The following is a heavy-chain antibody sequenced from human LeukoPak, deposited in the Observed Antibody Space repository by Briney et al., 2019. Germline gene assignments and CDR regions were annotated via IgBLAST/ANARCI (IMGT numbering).Heavy chain of an antibody. CDR1: GFTFSSYE. CDR2: ISSSGSTI. D-gene: IGHD6-19*01. CDR3: ARAYTSGRDGYYFDY. J-gene: IGHJ4*02. Sequence: GGSLRLSCAASGFTFSSYEMNWVRQAPGKGLEWVSYISSSGSTIYYADSVKGRFTISRDNAKSMLYLQLSSLRAEDTAIYYCARAYTSGRDGYYFDYWGQGALVTVSS. V-gene: IGHV3-48*03.